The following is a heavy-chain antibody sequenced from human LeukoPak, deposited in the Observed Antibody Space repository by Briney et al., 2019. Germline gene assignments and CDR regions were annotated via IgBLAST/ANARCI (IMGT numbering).Heavy chain of an antibody. CDR1: GGTFSSYA. CDR2: IIPIFGTA. CDR3: VRDRYGSPYTPYMDV. V-gene: IGHV1-69*05. J-gene: IGHJ6*03. Sequence: ASVKVSCKASGGTFSSYAISWVRQAPGQGLEWMGGIIPIFGTANYAQKFQGRVTITTDESTSTAYMELSSLRSEDTAVYYCVRDRYGSPYTPYMDVWGKGTTVTVSS. D-gene: IGHD6-13*01.